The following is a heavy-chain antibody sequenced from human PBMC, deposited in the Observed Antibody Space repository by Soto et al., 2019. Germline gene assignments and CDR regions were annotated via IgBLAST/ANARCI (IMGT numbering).Heavy chain of an antibody. CDR2: ISYDGSNK. V-gene: IGHV3-30*18. CDR3: AKDGEEPLALSHYYYYGMDV. Sequence: GGSLRLSCAASGFTFSSYGMHWVRQAPGKGLEWVAVISYDGSNKYYADSVKGRFTISRDNSKNTLYLQMNGLRAEDTAVYYCAKDGEEPLALSHYYYYGMDVWGQGTTVTVSS. D-gene: IGHD6-6*01. CDR1: GFTFSSYG. J-gene: IGHJ6*02.